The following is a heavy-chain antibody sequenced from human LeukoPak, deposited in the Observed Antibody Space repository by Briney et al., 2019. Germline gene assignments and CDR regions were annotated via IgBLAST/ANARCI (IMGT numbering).Heavy chain of an antibody. CDR1: GFPFRSYA. Sequence: PGGSLRLSCAATGFPFRSYAMSWVRQAPGKGLEWVSVIYIGGSTYYADSVKGRFTISRDISKNTLYLQMNSLRAEDTAVYYCARDWGYCSSTSCHVFDYWGQGTLVTVSS. V-gene: IGHV3-53*01. CDR3: ARDWGYCSSTSCHVFDY. J-gene: IGHJ4*02. D-gene: IGHD2-2*01. CDR2: IYIGGST.